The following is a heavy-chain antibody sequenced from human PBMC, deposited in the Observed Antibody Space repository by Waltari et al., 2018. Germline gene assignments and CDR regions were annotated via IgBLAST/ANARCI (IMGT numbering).Heavy chain of an antibody. CDR2: INHSGST. CDR3: ARDYGSGSHQFDP. D-gene: IGHD3-10*01. J-gene: IGHJ5*02. Sequence: QVQLQQWGAGLLKPSETLSLTCAVYGGSFSVYYWSWIRQPPGKGLEWIGEINHSGSTNHNPSLKSRVTISVDTSKNQFSLKLSSVTAADTAVYYCARDYGSGSHQFDPWGQGTLVTVSS. CDR1: GGSFSVYY. V-gene: IGHV4-34*01.